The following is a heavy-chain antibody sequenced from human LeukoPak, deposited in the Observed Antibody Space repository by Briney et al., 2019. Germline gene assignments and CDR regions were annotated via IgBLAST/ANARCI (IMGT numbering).Heavy chain of an antibody. Sequence: ASVKVSCKASGGTFSSYTISWVRQAPGQGLEWMGRIIPILGIANYAQKFQGRVTITADKSTSTAYMELSSLRSEDTAVYYCASTGLGMAAAGTGGFDYWGQGTLVTVSS. V-gene: IGHV1-69*02. CDR3: ASTGLGMAAAGTGGFDY. D-gene: IGHD6-13*01. CDR2: IIPILGIA. CDR1: GGTFSSYT. J-gene: IGHJ4*02.